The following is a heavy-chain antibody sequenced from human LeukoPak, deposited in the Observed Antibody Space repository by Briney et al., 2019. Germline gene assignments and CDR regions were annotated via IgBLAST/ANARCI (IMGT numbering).Heavy chain of an antibody. D-gene: IGHD3-10*01. Sequence: SETLSLTCTVSGGSISSSSYYWVWIRQPPGKGLEWIGSIYYSGSTYYNPSIKSRVTISVDTSKNAFSLMLSSVTAADTAVYYCARGVIELLWFGEFLNWFDPWGQGTLVTVSS. J-gene: IGHJ5*02. CDR1: GGSISSSSYY. CDR2: IYYSGST. V-gene: IGHV4-39*01. CDR3: ARGVIELLWFGEFLNWFDP.